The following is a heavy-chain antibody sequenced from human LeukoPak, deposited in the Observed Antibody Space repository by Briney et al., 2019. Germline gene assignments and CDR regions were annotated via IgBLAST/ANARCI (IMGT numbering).Heavy chain of an antibody. J-gene: IGHJ6*02. CDR1: GYTLTSYA. V-gene: IGHV7-4-1*01. D-gene: IGHD1-7*01. Sequence: ASVKVSCKASGYTLTSYAMNWVRQAPGQGLEWMGWINTNAGNPTYAQGFTGRFVLSLDTSVSTAYLQIGSLKAEDTAVYYCAREATGITVLDDYGMDVWGQGTTVTVSS. CDR3: AREATGITVLDDYGMDV. CDR2: INTNAGNP.